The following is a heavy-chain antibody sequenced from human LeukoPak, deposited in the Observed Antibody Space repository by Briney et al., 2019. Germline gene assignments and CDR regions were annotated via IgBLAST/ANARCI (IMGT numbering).Heavy chain of an antibody. CDR1: GGSMSTYY. CDR2: IYYSGST. J-gene: IGHJ6*03. Sequence: SETLSLTCTVSGGSMSTYYWSWIRQPPGKGLEWIGYIYYSGSTNYNPSLKSRVTISVDTSKNQFSLKLSSVTAADTAVYYCARGGSGSYYYYYYYMDVWGKGTTVTVSS. V-gene: IGHV4-59*01. D-gene: IGHD3-10*01. CDR3: ARGGSGSYYYYYYYMDV.